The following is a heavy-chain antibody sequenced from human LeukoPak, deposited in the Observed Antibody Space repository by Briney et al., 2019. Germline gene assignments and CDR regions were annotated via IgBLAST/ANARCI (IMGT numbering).Heavy chain of an antibody. Sequence: PGGSLRLSCAASGLTFSNYWIHWVRQAPGEGLVWVSRINTDGTTTSYADSVKGRFTISRDNAKNTVYLQMNSLRAEDTALYYCAKDLTTGTLSFDSWGQGTLVTVSS. CDR2: INTDGTTT. CDR3: AKDLTTGTLSFDS. D-gene: IGHD1-1*01. V-gene: IGHV3-74*01. J-gene: IGHJ4*02. CDR1: GLTFSNYW.